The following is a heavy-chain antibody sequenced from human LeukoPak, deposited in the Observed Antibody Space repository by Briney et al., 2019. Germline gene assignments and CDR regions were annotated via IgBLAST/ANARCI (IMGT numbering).Heavy chain of an antibody. CDR3: ARAMSTFGGVRNYFDS. CDR2: ISSSSYI. J-gene: IGHJ4*02. CDR1: GFTFSSYS. V-gene: IGHV3-21*06. D-gene: IGHD3-16*01. Sequence: GGSLRLSCAASGFTFSSYSMNWVRQAPGKGLEWVSSISSSSYIYYADSVNGRFRISRDNAKSSLDLEMNSLRAEDTAVYYCARAMSTFGGVRNYFDSWGQGTLVTVSS.